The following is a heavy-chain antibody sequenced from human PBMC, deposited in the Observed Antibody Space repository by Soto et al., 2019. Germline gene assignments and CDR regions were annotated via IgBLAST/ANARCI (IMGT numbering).Heavy chain of an antibody. CDR1: GGTFSSYA. D-gene: IGHD6-13*01. CDR3: AIIAAAVSQDAFDI. V-gene: IGHV1-69*13. CDR2: IIPIFGTA. Sequence: GASVKVSCKASGGTFSSYAISWVRQAPGQGLEWMGGIIPIFGTANYAQKLQGRVTITADESTSTAYMEQSSLRSEDTAVYYCAIIAAAVSQDAFDIWGQGTMVTVSS. J-gene: IGHJ3*02.